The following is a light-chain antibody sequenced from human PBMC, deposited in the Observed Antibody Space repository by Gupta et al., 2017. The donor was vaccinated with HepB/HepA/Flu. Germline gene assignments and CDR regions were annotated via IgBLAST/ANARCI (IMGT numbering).Light chain of an antibody. V-gene: IGKV4-1*01. CDR1: QSGLYSSHNKNY. Sequence: IVVSQYPDSLAVSLGRETTIHCSSTQSGLYSSHNKNYLAWYQQKPGQPPKLLIYWASTRDSGVPDRFSGSGSGTDFTLTISRLEPEDLAVYYCQQYCSSPRTFGRGTKLEI. CDR3: QQYCSSPRT. CDR2: WAS. J-gene: IGKJ4*01.